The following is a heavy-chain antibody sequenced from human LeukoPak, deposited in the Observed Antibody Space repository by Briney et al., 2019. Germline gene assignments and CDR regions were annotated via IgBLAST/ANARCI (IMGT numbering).Heavy chain of an antibody. CDR1: GFTFSSYW. Sequence: PGGSLRLSCAASGFTFSSYWMSWVRQAPGKGLEWVANIKQDGSEKYYVDSVKGGLTISRDNDKNSLYLQMNSLRAEDTAVYYCARASRYCSGGSCQKYWGQGTLVTVSS. J-gene: IGHJ4*02. V-gene: IGHV3-7*05. CDR3: ARASRYCSGGSCQKY. CDR2: IKQDGSEK. D-gene: IGHD2-15*01.